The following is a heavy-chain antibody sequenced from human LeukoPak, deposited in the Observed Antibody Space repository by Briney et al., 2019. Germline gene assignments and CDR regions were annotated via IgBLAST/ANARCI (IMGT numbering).Heavy chain of an antibody. J-gene: IGHJ4*02. V-gene: IGHV4-59*01. CDR1: GGSISSYY. CDR3: ARSTLGGFLDY. CDR2: IYYSGST. D-gene: IGHD2/OR15-2a*01. Sequence: KTSETLSLTCTVSGGSISSYYWSWIRQPPGKGLEWIGYIYYSGSTNYNPSLKSRVTISVDTSKNQFSLKLSSVTAADTAVYYCARSTLGGFLDYWGQGTLVTVSS.